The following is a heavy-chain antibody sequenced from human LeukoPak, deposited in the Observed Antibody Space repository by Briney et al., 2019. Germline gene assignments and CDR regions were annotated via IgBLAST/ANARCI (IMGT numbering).Heavy chain of an antibody. V-gene: IGHV1-18*01. D-gene: IGHD3-10*01. CDR3: ARGSATALRGVSY. CDR1: GYTFSNYG. CDR2: ISAYNGNT. Sequence: ASVTVSCKASGYTFSNYGISWVRQAPGQGREWMGWISAYNGNTNYAQNLQGRVTMTTDTSTSTAYMELRSLRSDDTAVYYCARGSATALRGVSYWGQGTLVTVSS. J-gene: IGHJ4*02.